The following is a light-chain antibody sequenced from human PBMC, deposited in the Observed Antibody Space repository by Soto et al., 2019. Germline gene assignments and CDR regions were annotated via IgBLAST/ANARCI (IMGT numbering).Light chain of an antibody. CDR1: QSVSSSY. CDR3: QQYGSSPLT. V-gene: IGKV3-20*01. Sequence: EIVLTQSPGTLSLSPGERATISCRAIQSVSSSYLAWYQQKPGQAPRLLIYGASSRATGIPDRFSGSGSGTDFTLTISRLEPEDFAVYYCQQYGSSPLTFGGGTKV. J-gene: IGKJ4*01. CDR2: GAS.